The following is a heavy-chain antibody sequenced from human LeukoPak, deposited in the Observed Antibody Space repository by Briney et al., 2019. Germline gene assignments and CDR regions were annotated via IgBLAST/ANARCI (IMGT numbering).Heavy chain of an antibody. Sequence: GGSLRLSCAASGFTFSSYAMSWVRQAPGKGLEWVSAISGSGGGTYYADSVKGRFTISRDNSENTLHLQMNSLRAEDTAVYYCAKEGYYDSSGYYYQQYYFDYWGQGTPVTVSS. J-gene: IGHJ4*02. D-gene: IGHD3-22*01. CDR2: ISGSGGGT. CDR3: AKEGYYDSSGYYYQQYYFDY. V-gene: IGHV3-23*01. CDR1: GFTFSSYA.